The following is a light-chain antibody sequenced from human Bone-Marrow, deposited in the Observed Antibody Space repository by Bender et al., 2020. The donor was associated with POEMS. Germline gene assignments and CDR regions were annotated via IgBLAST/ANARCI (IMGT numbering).Light chain of an antibody. CDR1: SSDVGAYNL. CDR2: EGT. CDR3: LSYDSSLSEAV. Sequence: QSALTQPASVSGSPGQSLTISCTGTSSDVGAYNLVSWYQQEPGKAPKLLIYEGTKRPSGVSDRFSGSKSGNTASLAITGLQAEDEADYYCLSYDSSLSEAVFGAGTKVTVL. V-gene: IGLV2-14*02. J-gene: IGLJ1*01.